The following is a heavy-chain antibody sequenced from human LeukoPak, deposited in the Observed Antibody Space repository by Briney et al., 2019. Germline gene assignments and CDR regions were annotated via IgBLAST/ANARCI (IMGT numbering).Heavy chain of an antibody. J-gene: IGHJ4*02. CDR3: ARGFARYYYDSSGSRLW. V-gene: IGHV3-21*01. Sequence: GGSLRLSCAASGFTFSSYSMNWVRQAPGKGLEWVSSISSSSSYIYYADSVKGRFTISRDNAKNSLYLQTNSLRAEDTAVYYCARGFARYYYDSSGSRLWWGQGTLVTVSS. CDR1: GFTFSSYS. CDR2: ISSSSSYI. D-gene: IGHD3-22*01.